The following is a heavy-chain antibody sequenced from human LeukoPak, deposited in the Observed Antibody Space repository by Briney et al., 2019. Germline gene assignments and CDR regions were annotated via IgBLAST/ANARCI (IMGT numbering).Heavy chain of an antibody. Sequence: GGSLRLSCAGSGFTFSSYTMSWVRQAPGKGLEWVSGVSGSGGSTHYADSVKGRFTISRDNSKNTLYLQMNSLRAEDTAVYYCTTDRGYNWNYVAGFGYWGQGTLVTVSS. J-gene: IGHJ4*02. V-gene: IGHV3-23*01. CDR3: TTDRGYNWNYVAGFGY. CDR2: VSGSGGST. CDR1: GFTFSSYT. D-gene: IGHD1-7*01.